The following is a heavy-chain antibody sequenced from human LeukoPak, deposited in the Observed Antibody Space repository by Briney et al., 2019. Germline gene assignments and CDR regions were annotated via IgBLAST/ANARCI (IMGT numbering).Heavy chain of an antibody. CDR2: ISSSGSTI. CDR3: ARASEWELLTFDY. D-gene: IGHD1-26*01. J-gene: IGHJ4*02. V-gene: IGHV3-11*04. CDR1: GFTFSDYY. Sequence: GSLRLSCAASGFTFSDYYMSWIRQAPGKGLEWVSYISSSGSTIYYADSVKGRFTISRDNAKNSLYLQMNSLRAEDTAVYYCARASEWELLTFDYWGQGTLVTVSS.